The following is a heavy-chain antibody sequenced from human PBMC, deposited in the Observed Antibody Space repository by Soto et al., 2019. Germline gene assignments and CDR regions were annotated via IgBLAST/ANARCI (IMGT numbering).Heavy chain of an antibody. CDR1: GFTFSNYA. D-gene: IGHD3-22*01. CDR3: AKADHYDSSGYYPPAYNY. V-gene: IGHV3-30*18. J-gene: IGHJ4*02. Sequence: GGSLRLSCAASGFTFSNYAMHWVRQAPGKGLEWVAIVSYDGDNEYYADSVRGRFFISRDNSRNTLYLQTSSLIHEDTALYYCAKADHYDSSGYYPPAYNYWGQGTLVTVSS. CDR2: VSYDGDNE.